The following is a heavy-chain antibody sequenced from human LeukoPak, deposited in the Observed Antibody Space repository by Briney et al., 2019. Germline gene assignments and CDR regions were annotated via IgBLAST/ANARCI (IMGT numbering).Heavy chain of an antibody. CDR3: ARRTPYCSSTSCYEHYFDY. CDR2: IYYSGST. D-gene: IGHD2-2*01. J-gene: IGHJ4*02. CDR1: GGSISSYY. V-gene: IGHV4-59*08. Sequence: PSETLSLTCTVSGGSISSYYWSWIRQPPGKGLEWIGYIYYSGSTDYNPSLKSRVTISVDTSKNQFSLKLSSVTAADTAVYYCARRTPYCSSTSCYEHYFDYWGQGTLVTVSS.